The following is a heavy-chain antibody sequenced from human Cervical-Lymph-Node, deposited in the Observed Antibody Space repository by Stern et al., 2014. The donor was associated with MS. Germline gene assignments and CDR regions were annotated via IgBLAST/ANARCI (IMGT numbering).Heavy chain of an antibody. D-gene: IGHD4-11*01. Sequence: QVQLGQSGSEVKKPGSSVKVSCKPSGDTFSSYALSWVRQAPGQGLEWVGDLIPFFGATRYAQKFQGRVTITPEESTGTAFMELSNLTSDDTAVYYCALRRSYYVYWGQGTLITVSS. CDR3: ALRRSYYVY. V-gene: IGHV1-69*01. CDR1: GDTFSSYA. J-gene: IGHJ4*02. CDR2: LIPFFGAT.